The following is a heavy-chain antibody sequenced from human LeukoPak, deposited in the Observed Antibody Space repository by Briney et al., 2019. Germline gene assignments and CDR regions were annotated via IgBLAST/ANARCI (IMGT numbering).Heavy chain of an antibody. CDR3: AKHYYSGSQTTPIDY. CDR2: IWYDGSNK. CDR1: GFTFSSYG. D-gene: IGHD3-10*01. Sequence: GRSLRLSCAASGFTFSSYGMHWVRQAPGKGLEWVAVIWYDGSNKYYADSVKGRFTISRDNSKNTLYLQMNSLRAEDTAVYYCAKHYYSGSQTTPIDYWGQGTLVTVSS. J-gene: IGHJ4*02. V-gene: IGHV3-33*06.